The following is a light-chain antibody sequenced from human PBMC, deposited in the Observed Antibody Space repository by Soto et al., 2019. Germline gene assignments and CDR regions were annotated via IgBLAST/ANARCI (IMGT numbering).Light chain of an antibody. Sequence: EIVLTQSPGTLSLSPGERATLSCRASQSVSVHLAWYQQKPGQAPRLLISDASNRATGVPARFSGSGSGTDFTLTISSLEPEVFAVYHCVQRTTWPWTCGQGSRVEVK. CDR3: VQRTTWPWT. V-gene: IGKV3-11*01. CDR2: DAS. CDR1: QSVSVH. J-gene: IGKJ1*01.